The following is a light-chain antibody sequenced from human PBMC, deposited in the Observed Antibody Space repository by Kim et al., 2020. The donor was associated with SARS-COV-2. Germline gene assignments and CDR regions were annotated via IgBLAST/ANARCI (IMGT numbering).Light chain of an antibody. V-gene: IGLV1-44*01. CDR2: GND. Sequence: GQRVTISCSGSASNIGSNSASWYQKLPGTAPKVLIFGNDNRPSGVPDRFSGSKSGTSASPAISGLQSEDEADYYCAGWDDSLNGYVFGTGTKVTVL. CDR3: AGWDDSLNGYV. CDR1: ASNIGSNS. J-gene: IGLJ1*01.